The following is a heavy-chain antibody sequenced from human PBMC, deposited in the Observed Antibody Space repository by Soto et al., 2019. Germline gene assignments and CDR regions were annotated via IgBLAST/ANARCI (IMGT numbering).Heavy chain of an antibody. D-gene: IGHD2-2*01. CDR2: IYYSGST. V-gene: IGHV4-59*01. J-gene: IGHJ6*02. Sequence: QVQLQESGPGLVKPSETLSLTCTVSGGSISSYYWSWIRQPPGKGLEWIGYIYYSGSTNYNPSLKGRVTISVDTSKNQFSLKLSSVTAADTAVYYCARRNCSSTSCPYYYYYGMDVWGQGTTVTVSS. CDR1: GGSISSYY. CDR3: ARRNCSSTSCPYYYYYGMDV.